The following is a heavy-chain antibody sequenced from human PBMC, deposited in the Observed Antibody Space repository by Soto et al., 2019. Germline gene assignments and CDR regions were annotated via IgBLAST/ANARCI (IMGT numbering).Heavy chain of an antibody. J-gene: IGHJ5*02. V-gene: IGHV1-2*04. CDR2: INPNSGGT. CDR3: AREGHVDIVVPPEDKWFDP. CDR1: GYTFTGYY. D-gene: IGHD5-12*01. Sequence: GASVKVSCKASGYTFTGYYMHWVRQAPGQGLEWMGWINPNSGGTNYAQKFQGWVTMTRDTSISTAYMELSRLRSDDTAVYYCAREGHVDIVVPPEDKWFDPRGQGTLVTVS.